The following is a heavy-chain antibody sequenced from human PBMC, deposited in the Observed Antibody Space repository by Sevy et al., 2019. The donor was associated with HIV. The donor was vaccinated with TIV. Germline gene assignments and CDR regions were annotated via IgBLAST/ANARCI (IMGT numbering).Heavy chain of an antibody. CDR3: ARDRRNYGGQYFDY. V-gene: IGHV3-11*06. CDR2: ISSGSTYT. CDR1: EFTFSDYY. Sequence: GGSLRLSCAASEFTFSDYYMSWIRKAPGKGLEWVSDISSGSTYTKYADSVKGRFTISRDNTKNSLYLQMNSLRVEDTAVYYCARDRRNYGGQYFDYWGQGTLVTVSS. J-gene: IGHJ4*02. D-gene: IGHD4-17*01.